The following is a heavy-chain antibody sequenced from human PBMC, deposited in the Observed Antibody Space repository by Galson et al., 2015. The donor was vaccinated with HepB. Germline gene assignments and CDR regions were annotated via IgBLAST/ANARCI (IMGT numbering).Heavy chain of an antibody. J-gene: IGHJ3*01. Sequence: SLRLSCAASGFTFINYAMSWVRQAPGKGLEWVSAISGSGSSTYYADSVKGRFTISRDNSKNTLYLQMNSLRVEDTAVYYCAKDATGIYRGLGLWGQGTMVTVSS. CDR2: ISGSGSST. V-gene: IGHV3-23*01. D-gene: IGHD6-13*01. CDR3: AKDATGIYRGLGL. CDR1: GFTFINYA.